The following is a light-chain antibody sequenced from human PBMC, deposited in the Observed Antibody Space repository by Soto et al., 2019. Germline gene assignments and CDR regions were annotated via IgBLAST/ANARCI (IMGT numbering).Light chain of an antibody. Sequence: NFMLTQPHSVSESPGKTVTISCTGSSDSIASYYVQWYQQRPGSAPTAVIYEDNQRPSGVPDRFSGSIDRASNSASLTISGLKTEDEADYYRQSYDSSNPWVFGGGTKLTVL. CDR1: SDSIASYY. V-gene: IGLV6-57*02. CDR3: QSYDSSNPWV. J-gene: IGLJ3*02. CDR2: EDN.